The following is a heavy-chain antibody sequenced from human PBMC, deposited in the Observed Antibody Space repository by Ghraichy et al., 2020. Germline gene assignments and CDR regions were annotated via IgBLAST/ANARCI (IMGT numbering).Heavy chain of an antibody. CDR3: ARMALSTGWSLAPYWYLDL. CDR2: ANHVGNT. D-gene: IGHD6-19*01. V-gene: IGHV4-34*01. J-gene: IGHJ2*01. Sequence: SQTLSLTCGVYGGSFNGYFWTWIRQPPGKWLKWIGEANHVGNTHYNPSLESRVTISVDTSRKQFSLKMASVTAADTAVYYCARMALSTGWSLAPYWYLDLWGRGALVTVSS. CDR1: GGSFNGYF.